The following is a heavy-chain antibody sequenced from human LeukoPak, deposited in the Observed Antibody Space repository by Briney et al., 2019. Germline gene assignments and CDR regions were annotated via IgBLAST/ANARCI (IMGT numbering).Heavy chain of an antibody. J-gene: IGHJ4*02. Sequence: ASVKVSCKASGYTFTSYYMNWVRQAPGQGLEWMGIINPSGGSTSYAQKFQGRVTMTRDTSTSTVYMELSSLRFEDTAVYHCARDSYGSGSSYRSKTYYFVYWVQGTLVSVSS. V-gene: IGHV1-46*01. CDR3: ARDSYGSGSSYRSKTYYFVY. CDR1: GYTFTSYY. CDR2: INPSGGST. D-gene: IGHD3-10*01.